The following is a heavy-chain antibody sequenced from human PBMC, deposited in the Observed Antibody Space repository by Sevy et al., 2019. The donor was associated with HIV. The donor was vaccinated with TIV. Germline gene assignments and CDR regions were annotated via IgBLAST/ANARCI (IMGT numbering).Heavy chain of an antibody. CDR2: FSFGCGKI. Sequence: GGSLRLSCAASGFTFSKYSMSWIRQTPGKGLEWVSTFSFGCGKINYADSVKGRFTISRDDSRNTFYLRMNSLGAEDTAIYYCAREGCTKPHDYWGQGTVVTVS. J-gene: IGHJ4*02. D-gene: IGHD2-8*01. CDR1: GFTFSKYS. CDR3: AREGCTKPHDY. V-gene: IGHV3-23*01.